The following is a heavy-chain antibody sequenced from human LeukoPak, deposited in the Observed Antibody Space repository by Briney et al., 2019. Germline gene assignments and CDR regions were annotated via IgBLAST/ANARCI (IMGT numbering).Heavy chain of an antibody. CDR2: INPNSGGT. CDR1: GYTFTGYY. V-gene: IGHV1-2*02. Sequence: ASVKVSCKASGYTFTGYYMHWVRQAPGQGLEWMGWINPNSGGTNYAQKFQGRVTMTGDTSISTAYMELSRLRSDDTAVYYCARDLNILGSYYLDYWGQGTLVTVSS. CDR3: ARDLNILGSYYLDY. D-gene: IGHD1-26*01. J-gene: IGHJ4*02.